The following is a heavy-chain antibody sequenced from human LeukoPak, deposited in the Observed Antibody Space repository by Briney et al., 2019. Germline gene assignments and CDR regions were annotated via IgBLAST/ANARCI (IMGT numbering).Heavy chain of an antibody. CDR2: IRPNSERT. V-gene: IGHV3-23*01. CDR3: AREQSGNRGWFTVEY. J-gene: IGHJ4*02. CDR1: GFTFSTYA. Sequence: PGGSLRLSCAASGFTFSTYAISWIRQAPGEGVEWVSAIRPNSERTYYADSVRGRFTVSRDNSKDTVYLQIMNLRAEDTAFYFCAREQSGNRGWFTVEYWGQGTLVTVSS. D-gene: IGHD6-19*01.